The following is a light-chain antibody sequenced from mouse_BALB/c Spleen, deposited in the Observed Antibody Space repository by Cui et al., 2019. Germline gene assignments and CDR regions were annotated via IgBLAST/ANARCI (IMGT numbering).Light chain of an antibody. V-gene: IGKV4-55*01. CDR3: QQWSSYPRT. CDR1: SSVSY. J-gene: IGKJ1*01. CDR2: DTS. Sequence: QIVLTQSPAIMSESPGEKVTMTCSASSSVSYMYWYQQKPGCSPRLLIYDTSNLASGVPVRFSGSGSGTSYSLTISRMEAEDAATYYCQQWSSYPRTFGGGTKLEIK.